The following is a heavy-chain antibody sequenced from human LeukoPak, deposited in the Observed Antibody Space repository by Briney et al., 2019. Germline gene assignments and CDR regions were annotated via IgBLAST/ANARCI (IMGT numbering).Heavy chain of an antibody. V-gene: IGHV3-7*01. J-gene: IGHJ4*02. CDR1: GFTFSNFW. Sequence: GGSLRLSCTASGFTFSNFWMGWVRQAPGKGLEWVANIKQDETEKFYLGSVKGRFTISRDNSKNTLYLQMNSLKAEDTAIYYCAKGGEDPDYWGQGTLVTVSS. CDR3: AKGGEDPDY. D-gene: IGHD2-21*01. CDR2: IKQDETEK.